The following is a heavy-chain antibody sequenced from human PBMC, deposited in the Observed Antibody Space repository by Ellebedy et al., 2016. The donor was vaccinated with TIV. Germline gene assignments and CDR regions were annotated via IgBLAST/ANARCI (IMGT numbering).Heavy chain of an antibody. J-gene: IGHJ6*02. CDR3: ARDACRTFSGGRCYSHYYGMDV. D-gene: IGHD2-15*01. CDR2: INAGNGNT. CDR1: GYTFISYT. Sequence: ASVKVSCKASGYTFISYTMHWVRQAPGQRLEWMGWINAGNGNTKYSQKFQGRVTITRDTSAITAYMELSSLRSEDTAVYYCARDACRTFSGGRCYSHYYGMDVWGQGTTVTVSS. V-gene: IGHV1-3*01.